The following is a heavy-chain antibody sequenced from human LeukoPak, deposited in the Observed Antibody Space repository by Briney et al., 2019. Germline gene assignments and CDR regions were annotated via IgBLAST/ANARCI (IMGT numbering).Heavy chain of an antibody. V-gene: IGHV3-23*01. CDR1: GFTFSSYA. CDR3: IRGPTYFDS. J-gene: IGHJ4*02. Sequence: PGGSLRLSCAASGFTFSSYAMSWVRQAPGKGLEWVSAISGSGGSTYYADSVKGRFTISGDNAKGTLYLQMHSLRVEDTAVYYCIRGPTYFDSWGQGTLVTVSS. CDR2: ISGSGGST.